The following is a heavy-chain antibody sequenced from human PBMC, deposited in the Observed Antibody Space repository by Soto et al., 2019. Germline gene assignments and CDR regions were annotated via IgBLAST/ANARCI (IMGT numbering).Heavy chain of an antibody. CDR1: GDSVSGGGYY. CDR3: ARYGSASNQGWFDP. CDR2: ISFTGDT. D-gene: IGHD3-10*01. J-gene: IGHJ5*02. V-gene: IGHV4-61*08. Sequence: SETLSLTCTVSGDSVSGGGYYWTWIRQPPGKGLEWIGYISFTGDTTYNPSLRSRVTIAMDTSKNQFSLKLTSVTAADAAVYYCARYGSASNQGWFDPWGQGTLVTVSS.